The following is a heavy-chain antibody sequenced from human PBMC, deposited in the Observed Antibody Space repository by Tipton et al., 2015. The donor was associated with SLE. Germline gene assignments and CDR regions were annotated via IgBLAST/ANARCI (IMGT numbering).Heavy chain of an antibody. V-gene: IGHV3-64*01. CDR3: AKHDSYGQSGFEY. Sequence: SLRLSCAASGFPFGSYAFSWVRQAPGKGLEYVSAISSNGGSTYYANSVKGRFTISRDNSKNTLYLQMNSLRAEDTAVYYCAKHDSYGQSGFEYWGQGTLVTVSS. D-gene: IGHD5-18*01. J-gene: IGHJ4*02. CDR1: GFPFGSYA. CDR2: ISSNGGST.